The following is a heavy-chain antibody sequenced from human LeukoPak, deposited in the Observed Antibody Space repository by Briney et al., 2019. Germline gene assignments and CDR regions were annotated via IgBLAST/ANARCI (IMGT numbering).Heavy chain of an antibody. D-gene: IGHD1-14*01. V-gene: IGHV4-39*01. Sequence: SETLSLTCTVSGGSISSSSYYWGWIRQPPGKGLEWIGSIYYSGSTYYNPSLKSRVTISVDPSKNQFSLKLSSVTAADTAVYYCARRGPNPLYYYYYYMDVWGKGTTVTVSS. CDR3: ARRGPNPLYYYYYYMDV. J-gene: IGHJ6*03. CDR2: IYYSGST. CDR1: GGSISSSSYY.